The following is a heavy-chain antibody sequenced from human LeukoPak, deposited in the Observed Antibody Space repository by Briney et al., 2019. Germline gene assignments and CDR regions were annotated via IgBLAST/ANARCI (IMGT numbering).Heavy chain of an antibody. Sequence: SETLSLTCAVSGYSISSGYYWGWIRQPPGKGLEWIGSIYYSGSTYYNPSLKSRVTISVDTSKNQFSLKLSSVTAADTAVYYCARHPLIEYSSSDYWGQGTLVTVSS. CDR3: ARHPLIEYSSSDY. D-gene: IGHD6-6*01. V-gene: IGHV4-38-2*01. J-gene: IGHJ4*02. CDR2: IYYSGST. CDR1: GYSISSGYY.